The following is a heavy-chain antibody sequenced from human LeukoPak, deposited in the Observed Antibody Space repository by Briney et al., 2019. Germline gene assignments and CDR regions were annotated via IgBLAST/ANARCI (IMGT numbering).Heavy chain of an antibody. CDR2: ISSSSSYI. D-gene: IGHD3-22*01. Sequence: GGSLRLSCAASGFTFSSYSMNWVRQAPGKGPEWVSSISSSSSYIYYADSVKGRFTISRDNAKNSLYLQMNSLRAEDSALYYCARGGRGSAAVVAPRSFDIWGQGTMVTVSS. CDR3: ARGGRGSAAVVAPRSFDI. CDR1: GFTFSSYS. V-gene: IGHV3-21*04. J-gene: IGHJ3*02.